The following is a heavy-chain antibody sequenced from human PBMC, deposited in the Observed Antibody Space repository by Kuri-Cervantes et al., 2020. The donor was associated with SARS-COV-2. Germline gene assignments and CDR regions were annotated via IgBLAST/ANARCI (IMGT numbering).Heavy chain of an antibody. V-gene: IGHV3-23*01. CDR2: ISGSGGST. D-gene: IGHD3-10*01. J-gene: IGHJ4*02. CDR1: GFTFSSYA. Sequence: GESLKISCAASGFTFSSYAMSWVRQAPGKGLEWVSAISGSGGSTYYADSVKGRFTISRDNSKNTLYLQMNSLRAEDTAVYYCAGELLLYFDYWGQGTLVTVSS. CDR3: AGELLLYFDY.